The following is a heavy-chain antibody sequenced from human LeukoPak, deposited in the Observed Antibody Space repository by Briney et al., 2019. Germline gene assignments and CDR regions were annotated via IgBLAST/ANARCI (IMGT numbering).Heavy chain of an antibody. J-gene: IGHJ3*02. V-gene: IGHV4-34*01. D-gene: IGHD6-19*01. CDR2: INHSGST. CDR3: ARQRDRYSSGWRPLGAFDI. CDR1: GGSFSGYY. Sequence: ESSETLSLTCAVYGGSFSGYYWTWIRQPPGKGLEWIGEINHSGSTNYNPSLKSRVTISVDTSKNRFSLKLSSVTAADTAVYYCARQRDRYSSGWRPLGAFDIWGQGTMVTVSS.